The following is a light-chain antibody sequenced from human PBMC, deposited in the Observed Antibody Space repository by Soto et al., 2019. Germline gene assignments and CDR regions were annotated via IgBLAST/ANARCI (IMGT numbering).Light chain of an antibody. CDR1: SSDVGGYDY. CDR2: EVT. V-gene: IGLV2-14*01. Sequence: QSVLTQPASVSGSPGQSITISCTGTSSDVGGYDYVSWYQQHPGKAPKLMIFEVTNRPSGVSNRFSGSKSGNTASLTISGLRAEDEADYYCSSFRSTSTLPYGFGTGTKVTVL. J-gene: IGLJ1*01. CDR3: SSFRSTSTLPYG.